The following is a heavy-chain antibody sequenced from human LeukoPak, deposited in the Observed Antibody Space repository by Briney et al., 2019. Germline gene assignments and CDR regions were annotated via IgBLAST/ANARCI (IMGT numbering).Heavy chain of an antibody. J-gene: IGHJ3*02. D-gene: IGHD2-21*01. CDR1: GGSISSYY. CDR3: ARGAVVIALSFDI. V-gene: IGHV4-59*01. CDR2: IYYSGST. Sequence: SETLTLTCTVSGGSISSYYWSWIRQPPGQGLEWIGYIYYSGSTNYNPSLKSRVTISVDTSKNQFSLKLSSVTAADTAVYYCARGAVVIALSFDIWGQGTMVTVFS.